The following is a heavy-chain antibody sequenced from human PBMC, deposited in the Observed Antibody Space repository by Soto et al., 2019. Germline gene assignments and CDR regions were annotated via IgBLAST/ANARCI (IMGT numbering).Heavy chain of an antibody. J-gene: IGHJ5*02. CDR2: IYSGGST. V-gene: IGHV3-66*01. CDR1: GFTVSSNY. Sequence: PGGSLRLSCAASGFTVSSNYMSWVRQAPGKGLEWVSVIYSGGSTYYADSVKGRFTISRDNSKNTLYLQMNSLRAEDTAVYYCARLTTVTISWFDPWGQGTLVTVSS. CDR3: ARLTTVTISWFDP. D-gene: IGHD4-4*01.